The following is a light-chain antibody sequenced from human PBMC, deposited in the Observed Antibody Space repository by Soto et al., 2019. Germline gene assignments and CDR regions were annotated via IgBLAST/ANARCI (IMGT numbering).Light chain of an antibody. V-gene: IGKV1-27*01. CDR1: QGISRF. J-gene: IGKJ1*01. CDR2: AAS. CDR3: QKYNTDPRT. Sequence: DIHLTQSPSSLSASVGDRVTITCRASQGISRFLAWYQQKPGKVPKLLTYAASILQSGVPPRFSGSGFGTDFTLTISSLQPDDVATYYWQKYNTDPRTFGQGNKLEI.